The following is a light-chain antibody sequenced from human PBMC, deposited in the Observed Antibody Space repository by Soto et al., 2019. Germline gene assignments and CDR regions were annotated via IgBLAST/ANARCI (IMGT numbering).Light chain of an antibody. Sequence: EIVLTQSPGTLSLSPGERATLSCRTSQSVTSTYLAWYQQRPGQAPRLLIYRTYSRATGIPARFSGSGSGTEFTLTISSLQSEDFAVYYCQQYNDNWPTFGQGTKVDNK. V-gene: IGKV3-20*01. CDR2: RTY. CDR1: QSVTSTY. CDR3: QQYNDNWPT. J-gene: IGKJ1*01.